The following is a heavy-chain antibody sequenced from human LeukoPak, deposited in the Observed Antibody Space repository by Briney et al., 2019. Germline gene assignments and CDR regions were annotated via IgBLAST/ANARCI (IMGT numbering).Heavy chain of an antibody. V-gene: IGHV3-48*04. CDR1: GFTFSSYA. CDR2: ISSSGSTI. Sequence: GGSLRLSCAASGFTFSSYAMSWVRQAPGKGLEWVSYISSSGSTIYYADSVKGRFTISRDNAKNSLYLQMNSLRAEDTAVYYCESGSYYAQTFDYWGQGTLVTVSS. D-gene: IGHD1-26*01. J-gene: IGHJ4*02. CDR3: ESGSYYAQTFDY.